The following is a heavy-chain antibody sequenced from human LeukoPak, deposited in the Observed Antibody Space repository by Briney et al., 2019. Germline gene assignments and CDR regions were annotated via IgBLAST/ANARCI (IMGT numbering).Heavy chain of an antibody. CDR1: GFTLGSYA. V-gene: IGHV3-23*01. Sequence: QSGGSLRLSCAASGFTLGSYAMSWVRQAPGKGLEWVSAITSSGGGTYYADSVKGRFTISRDNSKSTLYLRMNSLGVDDTALYHRATRIEQQLVPGGQGTLVTVSS. CDR2: ITSSGGGT. CDR3: ATRIEQQLVP. D-gene: IGHD6-6*01. J-gene: IGHJ4*02.